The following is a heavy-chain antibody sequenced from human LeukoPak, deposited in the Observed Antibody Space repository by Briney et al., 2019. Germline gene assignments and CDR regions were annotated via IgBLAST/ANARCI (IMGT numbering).Heavy chain of an antibody. CDR2: IYTSGST. J-gene: IGHJ6*03. V-gene: IGHV4-4*07. D-gene: IGHD6-19*01. Sequence: SETLSLTCTVSGGSISSYYWSWIRQPAGKGLEWIGRIYTSGSTNYNPSLKSRVTMSVDTSKNQFSLKLSSVTAADTAVYYCAREAKYSSGRRPYYMDVWGKGTTVTISS. CDR3: AREAKYSSGRRPYYMDV. CDR1: GGSISSYY.